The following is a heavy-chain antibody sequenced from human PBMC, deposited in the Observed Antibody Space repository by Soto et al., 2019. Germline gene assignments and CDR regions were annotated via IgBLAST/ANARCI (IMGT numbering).Heavy chain of an antibody. CDR2: ISWNSGTV. V-gene: IGHV3-9*01. Sequence: PGGSLRLSCAASGFTFDDYAMHWVRQAPGRGLEWVSGISWNSGTVVYADSVKGRFTISRDNAKSSLYLRMSNLRPEDTAFYYCAKDRTSLDYGDYLVGFDFWGQGTLVTSPQ. D-gene: IGHD4-17*01. J-gene: IGHJ4*02. CDR3: AKDRTSLDYGDYLVGFDF. CDR1: GFTFDDYA.